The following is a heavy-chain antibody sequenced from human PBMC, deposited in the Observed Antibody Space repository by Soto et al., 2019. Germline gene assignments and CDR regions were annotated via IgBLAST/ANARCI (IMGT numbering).Heavy chain of an antibody. CDR3: ATGCSGGSCFSGMHYYYYYGMDV. CDR1: GQSFTDYW. V-gene: IGHV5-10-1*01. Sequence: GESLKISCKASGQSFTDYWISWVRQMPGKGLEWMARIDPSDSYTNYSPSFQGHVTISADKSISTAYLQWSSLKASDTAMYYCATGCSGGSCFSGMHYYYYYGMDVWGQGTTVTVS. J-gene: IGHJ6*02. D-gene: IGHD2-15*01. CDR2: IDPSDSYT.